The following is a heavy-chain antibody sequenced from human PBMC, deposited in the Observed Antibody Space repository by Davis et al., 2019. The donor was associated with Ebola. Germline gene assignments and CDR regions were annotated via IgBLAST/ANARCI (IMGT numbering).Heavy chain of an antibody. Sequence: GGSLRLSCAASGFTFSSYGMHWVRQAPGKGLEWVAVISYDGSNKYYADSVKGRFTISRDNSKNTLYLQMNSLRAEDTAVYYCARLEAYITMIVVLYSGMDVWGQGTTVTVSS. CDR1: GFTFSSYG. V-gene: IGHV3-30*03. J-gene: IGHJ6*02. CDR2: ISYDGSNK. D-gene: IGHD3-22*01. CDR3: ARLEAYITMIVVLYSGMDV.